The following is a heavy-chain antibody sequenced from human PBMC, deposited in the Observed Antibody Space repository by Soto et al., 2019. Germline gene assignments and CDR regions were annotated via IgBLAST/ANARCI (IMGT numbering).Heavy chain of an antibody. Sequence: QLQLQESGPGLVKPSETLSLTCSVSGGSISSSSYFWGWIRQPPGKGLEWIGSIYYSGSTDYNPSLKSRVTVSVDTSKTQFSLTLSSVTSAETAVYYCASHPSDFWFDPWGQGTLVTVSS. CDR2: IYYSGST. V-gene: IGHV4-39*01. CDR1: GGSISSSSYF. J-gene: IGHJ5*02. CDR3: ASHPSDFWFDP. D-gene: IGHD2-21*02.